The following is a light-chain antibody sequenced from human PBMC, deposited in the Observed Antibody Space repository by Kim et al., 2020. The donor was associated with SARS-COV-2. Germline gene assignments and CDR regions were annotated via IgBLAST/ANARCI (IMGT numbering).Light chain of an antibody. Sequence: APGETPPRSRRASPSLSRHSLAWYQQKPVHAPRLLIYGTSTRSTGIPDRFRGGWSGTDFTLTISRLEPEDFAVYFCQQYVSSPTFGGGTKVDIK. CDR3: QQYVSSPT. J-gene: IGKJ4*01. CDR2: GTS. V-gene: IGKV3-20*01. CDR1: PSLSRHS.